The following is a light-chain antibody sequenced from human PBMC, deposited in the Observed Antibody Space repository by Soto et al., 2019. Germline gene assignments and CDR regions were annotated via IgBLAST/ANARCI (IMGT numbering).Light chain of an antibody. CDR3: KSYAGSNTYV. V-gene: IGLV3-21*02. CDR1: NIGSKS. Sequence: SYELTQPPSVSVAPGQTARITCGGNNIGSKSVHWYQQKPGQAPVLVVYDDSDRPSGVPDRFSGSKSGNTASLTVSGLQAADEADYFCKSYAGSNTYVFGSGTQLTVL. J-gene: IGLJ1*01. CDR2: DDS.